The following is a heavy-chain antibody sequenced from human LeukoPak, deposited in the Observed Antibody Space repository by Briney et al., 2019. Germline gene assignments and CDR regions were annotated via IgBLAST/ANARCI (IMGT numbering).Heavy chain of an antibody. V-gene: IGHV4-31*03. J-gene: IGHJ4*02. CDR3: ARGAPYYDILTGYYKSPNFDY. Sequence: SQTLSLTCTVSGGSISSGGYYWSWIRQHAGKGLEWIGYIYYSGSTYYNPSLKSRVTISVDTSKNQFSLKLSSVTAADTAVYYCARGAPYYDILTGYYKSPNFDYWGQGTLVTVSS. CDR2: IYYSGST. D-gene: IGHD3-9*01. CDR1: GGSISSGGYY.